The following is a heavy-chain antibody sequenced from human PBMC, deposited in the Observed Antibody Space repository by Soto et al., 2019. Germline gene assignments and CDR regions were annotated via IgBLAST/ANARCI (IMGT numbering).Heavy chain of an antibody. CDR1: GFTLSSYA. J-gene: IGHJ4*02. CDR3: AKGGYSSSQEPIDY. V-gene: IGHV3-23*01. D-gene: IGHD6-13*01. CDR2: ISGSGGST. Sequence: EVQLLESGGGLVQPGGSLRHSCAASGFTLSSYAMSWVRQAPGKGLEWVSAISGSGGSTYYADSVKGRFTISRDNSKNTLYLQMNSLRAEDTAVYYCAKGGYSSSQEPIDYWGQGTLVTVSS.